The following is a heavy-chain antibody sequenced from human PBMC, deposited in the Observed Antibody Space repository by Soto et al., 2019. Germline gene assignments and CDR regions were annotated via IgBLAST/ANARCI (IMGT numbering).Heavy chain of an antibody. CDR1: GGTFSSYS. J-gene: IGHJ4*02. V-gene: IGHV1-69*01. CDR2: ITPLFGTA. Sequence: QVQLVQSGAEVKKSGSSVKVSCKASGGTFSSYSISWVRQAPGQGLEWMGGITPLFGTANYAQKFHGRVTITADESTRTAYMQVSSLRSEDTAVYYCAREGCGDYGKPFDYWCQGTLVTVSS. D-gene: IGHD4-17*01. CDR3: AREGCGDYGKPFDY.